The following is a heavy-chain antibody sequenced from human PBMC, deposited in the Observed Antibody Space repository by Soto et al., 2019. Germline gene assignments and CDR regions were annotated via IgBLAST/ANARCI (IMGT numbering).Heavy chain of an antibody. V-gene: IGHV1-18*01. CDR3: AREGVAPYYYSGMDV. Sequence: QVQLVQSGAEVKKPGASVKVSCKASGYTFTRSGISWVRQAPGQGLEWMGWISTYNGDTNYAQTFQGRVTMTTDTSTSTVYRELRTLRSDDTAVYYCAREGVAPYYYSGMDVWGQGTPVTVSS. CDR2: ISTYNGDT. J-gene: IGHJ6*02. D-gene: IGHD5-12*01. CDR1: GYTFTRSG.